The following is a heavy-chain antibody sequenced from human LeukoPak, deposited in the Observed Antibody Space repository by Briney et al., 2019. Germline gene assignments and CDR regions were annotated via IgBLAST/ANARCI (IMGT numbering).Heavy chain of an antibody. J-gene: IGHJ5*02. CDR2: IYYSGST. CDR3: ARGMRGSSWYFNWFDP. CDR1: GGSISSGDYY. D-gene: IGHD6-13*01. V-gene: IGHV4-30-4*01. Sequence: SETLSLTCTVSGGSISSGDYYWSWIRQPPGKGLEWIGYIYYSGSTYYNPSLKSRVTISVDTSKNQFSLKLSSVTAADTAVYYCARGMRGSSWYFNWFDPWGQGTLVTVSP.